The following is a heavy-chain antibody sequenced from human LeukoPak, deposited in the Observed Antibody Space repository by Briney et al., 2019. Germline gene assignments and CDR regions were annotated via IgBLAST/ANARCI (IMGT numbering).Heavy chain of an antibody. CDR2: IYYTGST. CDR1: GGSISSYY. V-gene: IGHV4-59*01. Sequence: SETLSLTCTVSGGSISSYYWSWIRLPPGKGLEWIDYIYYTGSTNYNPSLRSRVAISLDTSENHFSLKLSSVTAADTAVYYCARVYDFWSGYYYFDYWGQGTLVTVSS. J-gene: IGHJ4*02. CDR3: ARVYDFWSGYYYFDY. D-gene: IGHD3-3*01.